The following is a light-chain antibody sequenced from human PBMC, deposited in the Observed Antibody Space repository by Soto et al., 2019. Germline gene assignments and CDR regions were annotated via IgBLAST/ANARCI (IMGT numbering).Light chain of an antibody. V-gene: IGKV1-5*01. Sequence: DIQMTQSPSTLSASVGDRVTNTCRASQSISSWLAWYQQKPGKAPKLLIYDASSLESGVPSRFSGSGSGTEFTLTISSLQPDDFATYYCQQYNSYSPCTFGQGTKVDIK. CDR1: QSISSW. CDR2: DAS. CDR3: QQYNSYSPCT. J-gene: IGKJ1*01.